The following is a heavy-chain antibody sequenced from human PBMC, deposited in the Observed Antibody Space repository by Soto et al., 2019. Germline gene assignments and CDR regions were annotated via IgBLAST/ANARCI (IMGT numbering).Heavy chain of an antibody. CDR2: IIRIFGTP. J-gene: IGHJ6*02. Sequence: QVQLVQSGAEVKKPGSSVKVSCKASGGTFSSYAINWVRQAPGQGLEWMGGIIRIFGTPDYAQRFQGRVTITADQSTSTAYRELSSLRSEDTGVYYCARQGSNESSCYGMDVWGQGTTVTVSS. V-gene: IGHV1-69*12. D-gene: IGHD3-10*01. CDR3: ARQGSNESSCYGMDV. CDR1: GGTFSSYA.